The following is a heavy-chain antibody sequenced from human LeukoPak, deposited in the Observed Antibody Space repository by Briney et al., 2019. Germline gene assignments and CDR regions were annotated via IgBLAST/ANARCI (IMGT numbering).Heavy chain of an antibody. CDR1: GASISTYY. Sequence: SETLSLTCTVSGASISTYYWSWIRQPPGKGLEWIGYLYYSGNTNYNPSLKSRVTISVGTSKNQFSLKLRSVTAADTAVYYCASDYYGSGSYSFWGQGTLVTVSS. J-gene: IGHJ4*02. CDR2: LYYSGNT. CDR3: ASDYYGSGSYSF. D-gene: IGHD3-10*01. V-gene: IGHV4-59*01.